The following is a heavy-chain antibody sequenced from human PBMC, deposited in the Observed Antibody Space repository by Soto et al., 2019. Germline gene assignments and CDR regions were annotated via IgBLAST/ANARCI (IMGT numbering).Heavy chain of an antibody. D-gene: IGHD6-13*01. CDR2: IDWDDDK. CDR3: ARLSSSNYYYYGMDV. J-gene: IGHJ6*02. V-gene: IGHV2-70*01. CDR1: GVSLSTSGMC. Sequence: SGPTLANPTQTLTLTCTFSGVSLSTSGMCVSWIRRPPGKALEWLALIDWDDDKYYSTSLKTRLTISKDTSKNQVVLTMTNMDPVDTATYYCARLSSSNYYYYGMDVWGQGTTVTVSS.